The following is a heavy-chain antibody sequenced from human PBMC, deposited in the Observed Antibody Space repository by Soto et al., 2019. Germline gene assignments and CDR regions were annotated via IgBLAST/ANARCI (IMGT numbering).Heavy chain of an antibody. Sequence: PSETLSLTCAVSGGSISSSNWWSWVRQPPGKGLEWIGEIYHSGSTNYNPSLKSRVTISVDKSKNQFSLKLSSVTAADTAVYYCARASTEPYYYYYGLDVLGQGTTVTVSS. CDR3: ARASTEPYYYYYGLDV. V-gene: IGHV4-4*02. CDR1: GGSISSSNW. J-gene: IGHJ6*02. CDR2: IYHSGST.